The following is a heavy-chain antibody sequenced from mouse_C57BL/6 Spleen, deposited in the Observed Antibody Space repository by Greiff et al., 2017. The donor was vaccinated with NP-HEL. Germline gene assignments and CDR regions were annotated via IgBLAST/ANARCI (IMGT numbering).Heavy chain of an antibody. Sequence: QVQLQQPGAELVKPGASVKVSCKASGYTFTSYWMHWVKQRPGQGLEWIGRIHPSDSDTNYNQKFKGKATLTVDKSSSTAYMQLSSLTSEDSAVYYCAIWDYGSSYPYAMDYWGQGTSVTVSS. CDR3: AIWDYGSSYPYAMDY. J-gene: IGHJ4*01. V-gene: IGHV1-74*01. D-gene: IGHD1-1*01. CDR2: IHPSDSDT. CDR1: GYTFTSYW.